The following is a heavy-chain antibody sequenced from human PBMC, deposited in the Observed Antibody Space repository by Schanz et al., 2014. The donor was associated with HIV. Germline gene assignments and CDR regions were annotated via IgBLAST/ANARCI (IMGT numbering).Heavy chain of an antibody. CDR1: GGSFRGYY. D-gene: IGHD3-10*01. CDR3: ARGRRRVTMIRGVIINYYYGMDV. CDR2: VRHTGGT. J-gene: IGHJ6*02. Sequence: QVQLQQWGAGLLKPSETLSLTCAVYGGSFRGYYWTWIRQFPGMGLEWIGKVRHTGGTNYNPSLKSRVTMSVDTSKTQSSLKLASVAAADTAVYFCARGRRRVTMIRGVIINYYYGMDVWGQGTTVTVSS. V-gene: IGHV4-34*01.